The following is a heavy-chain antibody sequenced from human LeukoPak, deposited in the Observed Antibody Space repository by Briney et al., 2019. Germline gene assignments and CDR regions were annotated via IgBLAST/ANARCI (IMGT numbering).Heavy chain of an antibody. D-gene: IGHD2-21*02. CDR3: ARGGIVVVTGWFDP. CDR1: GYTFTGYY. Sequence: ASVKVSCKASGYTFTGYYMHWVRQAPGQGLEWMGWINPNSGGTNYAQKFQGRVTMTRVTSISTAYMELSRLRSDDTAVYYCARGGIVVVTGWFDPWGQGTLVTVSS. CDR2: INPNSGGT. V-gene: IGHV1-2*02. J-gene: IGHJ5*02.